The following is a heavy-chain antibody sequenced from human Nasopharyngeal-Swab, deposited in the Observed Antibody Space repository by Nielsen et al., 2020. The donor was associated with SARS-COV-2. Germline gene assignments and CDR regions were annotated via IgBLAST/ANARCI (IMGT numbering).Heavy chain of an antibody. CDR2: IYYSGST. J-gene: IGHJ4*02. D-gene: IGHD3-22*01. V-gene: IGHV4-39*01. Sequence: VRQMPGKGLEWIGSIYYSGSTYYNPTLKSRVTISVDTSKNHFSLKLSSVTAADTAVYYCARQDYYDRGFDYWGQGTLVTVSS. CDR3: ARQDYYDRGFDY.